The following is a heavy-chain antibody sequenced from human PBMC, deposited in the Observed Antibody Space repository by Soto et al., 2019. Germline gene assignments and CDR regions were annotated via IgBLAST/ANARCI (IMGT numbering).Heavy chain of an antibody. CDR2: FFFIGST. CDR1: GGSISSSSYY. V-gene: IGHV4-39*01. D-gene: IGHD3-16*02. J-gene: IGHJ6*03. CDR3: ARLVPLHWGELSLYLPGYYYMDV. Sequence: PSETLSLTCTVSGGSISSSSYYWGWIRQPPGKGLEWIGFFFFIGSTYYTPSFKSRVTISVATSKTHFSLKLISVTAADTFVYYCARLVPLHWGELSLYLPGYYYMDVWGKGTTVTVSS.